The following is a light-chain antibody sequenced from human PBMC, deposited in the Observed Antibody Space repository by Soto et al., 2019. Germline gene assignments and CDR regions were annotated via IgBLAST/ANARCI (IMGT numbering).Light chain of an antibody. CDR1: QTVKSSY. Sequence: IVLTQSPATLSFSPGERAALSCRASQTVKSSYLAWYQQKPGQAPRLLIYDASTRAAGIPDRFSASGSGTDFTLIISRLEPEDFAVYSCQQYASSPQTFGQGTKVDIK. CDR3: QQYASSPQT. V-gene: IGKV3-20*01. J-gene: IGKJ1*01. CDR2: DAS.